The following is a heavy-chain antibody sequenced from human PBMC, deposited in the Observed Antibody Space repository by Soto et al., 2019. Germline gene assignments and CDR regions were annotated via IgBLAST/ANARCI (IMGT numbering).Heavy chain of an antibody. J-gene: IGHJ4*02. Sequence: SETLSLTCTVSGGSISSGDYHWSWIRQPPGKGLEWIGYIHNSGSTYHNPSLKSRVTISVDTSKNQFSLKLSSVTAADTAVYYCARLTEAVEMATTRFDYWGQGTLVTVSS. CDR2: IHNSGST. V-gene: IGHV4-30-4*01. D-gene: IGHD5-12*01. CDR1: GGSISSGDYH. CDR3: ARLTEAVEMATTRFDY.